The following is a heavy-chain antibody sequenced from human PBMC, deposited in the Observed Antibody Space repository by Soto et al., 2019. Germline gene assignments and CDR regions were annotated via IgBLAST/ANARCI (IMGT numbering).Heavy chain of an antibody. CDR1: GGSIRSYY. CDR2: IYYSGST. CDR3: ARGLWFGELGDGYYYYGMDV. V-gene: IGHV4-59*01. J-gene: IGHJ6*02. D-gene: IGHD3-10*01. Sequence: SETLSLTCTVSGGSIRSYYWSWIRQPPGKGLEWIGYIYYSGSTNYNPSLKSRVTISVDTSKNQFSLKLSSVTAADTAVYYCARGLWFGELGDGYYYYGMDVWGQGTTVT.